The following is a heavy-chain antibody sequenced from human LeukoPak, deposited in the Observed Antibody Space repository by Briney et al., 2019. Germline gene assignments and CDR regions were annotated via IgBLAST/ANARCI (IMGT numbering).Heavy chain of an antibody. J-gene: IGHJ3*02. CDR1: EFSVGSNY. CDR2: IYSGGST. CDR3: ARGGSYLGAFDI. V-gene: IGHV3-66*01. Sequence: GGSLRLSCAASEFSVGSNYMTWVRQAPGKGLEWVSLIYSGGSTYYADSVKGRFTISRDNSKNTLYLQMNSLRAEDTAVYYCARGGSYLGAFDIWGQGTMVTVSS. D-gene: IGHD1-26*01.